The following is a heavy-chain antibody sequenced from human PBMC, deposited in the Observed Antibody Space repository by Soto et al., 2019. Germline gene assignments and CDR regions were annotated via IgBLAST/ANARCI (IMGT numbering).Heavy chain of an antibody. CDR3: AKDFKSLLWFGDGDWFDP. Sequence: QVQLVESGGGVVQPGRSLRLSCAASGFTFSSYGMHWVRQAPGKGLEWVAVISYDGSNKYYADSVKGRFTISRDNSKNTLYLQMNSLRAEDTAVYYCAKDFKSLLWFGDGDWFDPWGQGTLVTVSS. V-gene: IGHV3-30*18. D-gene: IGHD3-10*01. CDR1: GFTFSSYG. J-gene: IGHJ5*02. CDR2: ISYDGSNK.